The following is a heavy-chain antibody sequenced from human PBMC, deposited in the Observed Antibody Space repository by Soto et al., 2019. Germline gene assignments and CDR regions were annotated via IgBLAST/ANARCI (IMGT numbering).Heavy chain of an antibody. D-gene: IGHD2-8*02. Sequence: SETLSLTCTVSGGSISSSRCHWGWIRQPPGKGLEWIASIKYSGTTFYNPSLKSRVTISVDTSKNQFSLKLSSVTAADTAVYYCARDKITGLFDYWGQGTLVTVSS. CDR2: IKYSGTT. V-gene: IGHV4-39*02. J-gene: IGHJ4*02. CDR1: GGSISSSRCH. CDR3: ARDKITGLFDY.